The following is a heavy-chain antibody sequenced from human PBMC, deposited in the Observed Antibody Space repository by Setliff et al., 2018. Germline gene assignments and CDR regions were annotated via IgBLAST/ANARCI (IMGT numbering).Heavy chain of an antibody. J-gene: IGHJ6*03. Sequence: SETLSLTCTVSGGSISSHYWTWIRQPAGKGLEWIGRLYTSGDTNYNPSLKSRVSMSLDTSKNQFSLKLSSVTAADTAVYYCARAISGWYSAHYYYMDVWGKGTPVTVSS. D-gene: IGHD6-19*01. CDR1: GGSISSHY. CDR3: ARAISGWYSAHYYYMDV. CDR2: LYTSGDT. V-gene: IGHV4-4*07.